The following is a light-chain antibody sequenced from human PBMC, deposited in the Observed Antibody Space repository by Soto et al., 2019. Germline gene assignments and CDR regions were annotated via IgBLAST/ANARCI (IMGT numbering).Light chain of an antibody. CDR3: QQYDTSIT. CDR2: DSS. J-gene: IGKJ5*01. V-gene: IGKV3D-20*01. CDR1: QTVRSGY. Sequence: ENVLTQSPATLSLSPGERATLSCGASQTVRSGYLAWYQQKPALAPRLLIYDSSTRATGVPDRFSGSGSGTDFPLTISRLEPEDFAIYYCQQYDTSITFGQGTRLEIK.